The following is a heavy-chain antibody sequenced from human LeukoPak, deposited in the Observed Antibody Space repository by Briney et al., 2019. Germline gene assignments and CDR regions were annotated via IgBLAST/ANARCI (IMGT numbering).Heavy chain of an antibody. J-gene: IGHJ4*02. CDR2: FDPEDGET. V-gene: IGHV1-24*01. CDR1: GYTLTELS. CDR3: ATEYYYDSSGYSMLDY. D-gene: IGHD3-22*01. Sequence: ASVKVSCKVSGYTLTELSMHWVRQAPGKGLEWMGGFDPEDGETIYAQKFQGRVTMTEDTSTDTAYMELSSLRSEDTAVYYCATEYYYDSSGYSMLDYWGQGTLVTVSS.